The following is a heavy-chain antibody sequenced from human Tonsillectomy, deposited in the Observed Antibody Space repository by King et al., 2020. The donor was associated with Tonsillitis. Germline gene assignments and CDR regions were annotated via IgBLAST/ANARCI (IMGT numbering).Heavy chain of an antibody. Sequence: QLVQSGAEVKKPGASVKVSCKVSGYTLTELSMHWVRQAPGKGLEWMGGFDPEDGETIYAQKFQGRVTMTEDTSTDTAYMELSSLRSEDTAVYYCATSQVATIGGGYYYYMDVWGNGTTVTVSS. J-gene: IGHJ6*03. CDR3: ATSQVATIGGGYYYYMDV. CDR2: FDPEDGET. V-gene: IGHV1-24*01. CDR1: GYTLTELS. D-gene: IGHD5-12*01.